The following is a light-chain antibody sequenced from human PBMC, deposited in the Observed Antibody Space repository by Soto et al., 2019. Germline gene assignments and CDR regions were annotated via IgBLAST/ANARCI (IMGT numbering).Light chain of an antibody. CDR2: DTS. V-gene: IGKV3-11*01. Sequence: ENVLSQSVVTLSLYPGERATLYCRSSQSVGSFLAWYQQRPGQAHRLLIYDTSIRATGIPARFSGSGSGTAFPLTISSLEPEDFAVYYCKPGNCSPPTFRFGQGTRLAI. J-gene: IGKJ5*01. CDR1: QSVGSF. CDR3: KPGNCSPPTFR.